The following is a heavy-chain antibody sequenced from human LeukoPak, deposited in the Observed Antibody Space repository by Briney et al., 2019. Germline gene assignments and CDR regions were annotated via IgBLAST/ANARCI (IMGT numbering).Heavy chain of an antibody. CDR1: GGSFSGYY. V-gene: IGHV4-34*01. Sequence: SETLSLTCAVYGGSFSGYYWSWIRQPPGKGLEWIGEINHSGSTNYNPPLKSRVTISVDTSKNQFSLKLSSVTAADTAVYYCARVFDSWGQGTLVTVSS. CDR2: INHSGST. CDR3: ARVFDS. J-gene: IGHJ4*02.